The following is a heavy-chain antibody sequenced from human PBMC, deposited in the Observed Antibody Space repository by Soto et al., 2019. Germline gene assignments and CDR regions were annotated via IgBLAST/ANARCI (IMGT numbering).Heavy chain of an antibody. J-gene: IGHJ3*01. V-gene: IGHV3-53*01. CDR2: LYDVDGS. D-gene: IGHD1-1*01. CDR3: ATWHEREHAFDV. Sequence: DVQLVESGGGLIQPGESLRLSCAASGLTISGKKYVAWVRQAPGKGLEWVAALYDVDGSFYADSVTGRFTTSSDSSKTTVYLQMHDLRPDDTAVYYCATWHEREHAFDVWGQGTTVTISS. CDR1: GLTISGKKY.